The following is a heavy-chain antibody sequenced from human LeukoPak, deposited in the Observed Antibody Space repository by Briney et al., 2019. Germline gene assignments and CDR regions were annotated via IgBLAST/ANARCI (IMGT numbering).Heavy chain of an antibody. CDR1: GFTFSSFW. D-gene: IGHD2-2*01. CDR2: IKQDGSAK. CDR3: AGGVVVPAAIIGRNYFDY. J-gene: IGHJ4*02. V-gene: IGHV3-7*01. Sequence: GGSLRLSCAASGFTFSSFWMSWVRQAPGKGLEWVANIKQDGSAKFYVDSVKGRFTISRDNTKNSLYLQMNSLRAEDTAVYYCAGGVVVPAAIIGRNYFDYWGQGTLVTVSS.